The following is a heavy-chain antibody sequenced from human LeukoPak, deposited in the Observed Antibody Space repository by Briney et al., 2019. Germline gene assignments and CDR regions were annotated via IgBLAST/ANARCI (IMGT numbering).Heavy chain of an antibody. CDR3: AHREVRLDYFDY. J-gene: IGHJ4*02. Sequence: SGPTLLHPTQSLTLTCTFSGFSFSTSAVGVGWIRQPPGKALEWLALIYWDDDKRYNTSLKSRLTITKDTSKNQVVLIMTDMDPVDTATYFCAHREVRLDYFDYWGQGTLVTVSS. CDR1: GFSFSTSAVG. CDR2: IYWDDDK. D-gene: IGHD3-9*01. V-gene: IGHV2-5*02.